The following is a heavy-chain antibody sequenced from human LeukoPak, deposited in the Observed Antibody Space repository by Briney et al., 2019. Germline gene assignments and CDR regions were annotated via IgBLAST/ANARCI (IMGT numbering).Heavy chain of an antibody. J-gene: IGHJ5*02. CDR1: GGSISSGGYY. D-gene: IGHD5-18*01. CDR3: ARDHPAPGYSYGGRWFDP. V-gene: IGHV4-31*03. Sequence: PSETLSLTCTVSGGSISSGGYYWSWIRQHPGKGLEWIGYIYYSGSTYYNPSLKSRVTISVDTSKNQFSLKLSSVTAADTAVYYCARDHPAPGYSYGGRWFDPWGQGTLVTVSS. CDR2: IYYSGST.